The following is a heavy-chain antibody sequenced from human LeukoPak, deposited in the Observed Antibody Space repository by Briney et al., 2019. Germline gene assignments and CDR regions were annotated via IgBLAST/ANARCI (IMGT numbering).Heavy chain of an antibody. Sequence: SVKVSCKASGGTFSSYAISWVRQAPGQGLEWMGRIIPIFGTANYAQKFQGIVTITADKSTSTAYMELSSLRSEDTAVYYCAKGDIVVVTAIQHAFDIWGQGTMVTVSS. V-gene: IGHV1-69*06. CDR1: GGTFSSYA. CDR3: AKGDIVVVTAIQHAFDI. J-gene: IGHJ3*02. D-gene: IGHD2-21*02. CDR2: IIPIFGTA.